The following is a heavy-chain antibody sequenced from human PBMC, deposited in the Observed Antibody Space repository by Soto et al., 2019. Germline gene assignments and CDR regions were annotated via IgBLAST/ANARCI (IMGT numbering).Heavy chain of an antibody. D-gene: IGHD5-12*01. J-gene: IGHJ6*02. CDR1: GGSISSYC. CDR2: IYYNGST. V-gene: IGHV4-59*01. Sequence: QVQLQESAPGLVKPSETLSLTCTVSGGSISSYCWSWIRQPPGKGMEWIGYIYYNGSTNYNPSLKSRVTISVDTSKNQFSLKLSSVTAADTAVYYCARDRPARASGYPLSPPYYYYVMDVWGQGTKVTVSS. CDR3: ARDRPARASGYPLSPPYYYYVMDV.